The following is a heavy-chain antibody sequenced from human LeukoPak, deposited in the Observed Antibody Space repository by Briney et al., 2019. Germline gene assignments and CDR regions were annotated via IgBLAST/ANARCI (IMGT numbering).Heavy chain of an antibody. Sequence: KPSETLSLTCAVYGGSFSGYYWSWIRQPPGKGLEWIGEINHSGSTNYNPSLKSRVTISVDTSKNQFSLKLSSVTAADTAVYCCARGSRNSYYYGMDVWGQGTTVTVSS. CDR1: GGSFSGYY. V-gene: IGHV4-34*01. CDR3: ARGSRNSYYYGMDV. J-gene: IGHJ6*02. D-gene: IGHD2-2*01. CDR2: INHSGST.